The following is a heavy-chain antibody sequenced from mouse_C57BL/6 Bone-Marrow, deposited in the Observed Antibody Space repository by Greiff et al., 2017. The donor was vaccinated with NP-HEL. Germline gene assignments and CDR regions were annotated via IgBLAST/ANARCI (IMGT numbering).Heavy chain of an antibody. CDR1: GYTFTDYY. J-gene: IGHJ1*03. D-gene: IGHD1-1*01. V-gene: IGHV1-19*01. CDR3: ASRGYGSSYVNWYFDV. CDR2: INPYNGGT. Sequence: VQLQQSGPVLVKPGASVKMSCKASGYTFTDYYMNWVKQSHGKSLEWIGVINPYNGGTSYNQKFKGKATLTVDKSSSTAYMELNSLTSEDSAVYYCASRGYGSSYVNWYFDVWGTGTTVTVSS.